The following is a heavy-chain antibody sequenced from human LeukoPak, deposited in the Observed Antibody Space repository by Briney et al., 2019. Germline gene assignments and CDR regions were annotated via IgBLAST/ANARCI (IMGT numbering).Heavy chain of an antibody. Sequence: GGSLRLSCAVSGFTFRSYSMNWVRQAPGKGLEWVSSISSSSSYIYYADSVKGRFTISRDNAKNSLYLQMNSLRAEDTAVYYCASPGVLGTHYFDYWGQGTLVTVSS. D-gene: IGHD1-1*01. CDR1: GFTFRSYS. V-gene: IGHV3-21*01. CDR2: ISSSSSYI. CDR3: ASPGVLGTHYFDY. J-gene: IGHJ4*02.